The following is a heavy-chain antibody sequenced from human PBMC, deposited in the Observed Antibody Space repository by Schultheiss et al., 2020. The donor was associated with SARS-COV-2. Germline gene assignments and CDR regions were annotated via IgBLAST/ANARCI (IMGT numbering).Heavy chain of an antibody. CDR2: IYWDDDK. D-gene: IGHD3-22*01. Sequence: SGPTLVKPTQTLTLTCTFSGFSLSTSGVGVGWIRQPPGKALEWLAVIYWDDDKRYSPSLKSRLTITKDTSKNQVVLTMTNMDPVDTATYYCARMGMYYYDSSGYYQWFDPWGQGTLVTVAS. CDR1: GFSLSTSGVG. CDR3: ARMGMYYYDSSGYYQWFDP. V-gene: IGHV2-5*02. J-gene: IGHJ5*02.